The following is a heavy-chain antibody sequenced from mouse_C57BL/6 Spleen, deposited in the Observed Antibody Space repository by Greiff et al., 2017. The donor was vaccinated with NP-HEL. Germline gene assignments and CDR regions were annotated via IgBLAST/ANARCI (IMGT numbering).Heavy chain of an antibody. V-gene: IGHV5-16*01. CDR1: GFTFSDYY. Sequence: EVKLVESEGGLVQPGSSMKLSCTASGFTFSDYYMAWVRQVPEKGLEWVANINYDGSSTYYLDSLKSRFIISRDNAKNILYLQMSSLKSEDTATYYCARDPPYGLDYWGQGTTLTVSS. CDR2: INYDGSST. J-gene: IGHJ2*01. CDR3: ARDPPYGLDY. D-gene: IGHD1-1*02.